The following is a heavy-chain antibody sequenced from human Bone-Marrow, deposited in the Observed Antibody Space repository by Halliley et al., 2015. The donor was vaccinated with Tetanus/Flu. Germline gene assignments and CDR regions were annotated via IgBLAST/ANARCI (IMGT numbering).Heavy chain of an antibody. CDR3: ARYHCESWNCTYFDY. CDR2: INPSNFDT. D-gene: IGHD1-1*01. Sequence: INPSNFDTRYRPPFQGHVTISVDDSISPPYLQWSSLEASDTAMYFCARYHCESWNCTYFDYWGQGTLVTVSS. J-gene: IGHJ4*02. V-gene: IGHV5-51*01.